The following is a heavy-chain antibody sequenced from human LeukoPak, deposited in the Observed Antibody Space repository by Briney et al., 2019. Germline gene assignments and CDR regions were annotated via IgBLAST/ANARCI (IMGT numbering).Heavy chain of an antibody. J-gene: IGHJ4*02. CDR2: IRTKDFGGTT. Sequence: PGGSLRLSCTASGFTFGDYSMSWVRQAPGKGLEYIGFIRTKDFGGTTEYAESVKGRFTISRDDSKSIAYLQIHSLKYEDTAVYYCSRDGLDYYGSGSYRGFDYWGQGTLVTVSS. V-gene: IGHV3-49*04. D-gene: IGHD3-10*01. CDR1: GFTFGDYS. CDR3: SRDGLDYYGSGSYRGFDY.